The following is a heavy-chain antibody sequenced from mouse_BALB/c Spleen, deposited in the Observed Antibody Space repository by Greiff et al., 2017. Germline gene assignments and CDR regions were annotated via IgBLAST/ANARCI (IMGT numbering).Heavy chain of an antibody. Sequence: EVQLQQSGAELVKPGVSVKLSCTASGFNIKDTYMHWVKQRPEQGLEWIGRIDPANGNTKYDPKFQGKATITADTSSNTAYLQLSSLTSEDTAVYYCARETGTRDYFDYWGQGTTLTVSS. CDR2: IDPANGNT. CDR1: GFNIKDTY. CDR3: ARETGTRDYFDY. V-gene: IGHV14-3*02. D-gene: IGHD4-1*01. J-gene: IGHJ2*01.